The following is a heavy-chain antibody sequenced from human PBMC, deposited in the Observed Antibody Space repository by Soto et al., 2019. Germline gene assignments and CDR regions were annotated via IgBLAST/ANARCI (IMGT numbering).Heavy chain of an antibody. J-gene: IGHJ4*02. CDR2: VYYSGST. CDR3: ARDTYSTGWYALDY. CDR1: SGSISSGGYY. D-gene: IGHD6-19*01. V-gene: IGHV4-31*03. Sequence: QVQLQESGPGLVKTSQTLSLTCTVSSGSISSGGYYWNWIRQHPGKGLQWIGYVYYSGSTYDNPSLKSRVTISVDTSKNHFSLKLSSVTAADTAVYYGARDTYSTGWYALDYWGQGSLVRVFS.